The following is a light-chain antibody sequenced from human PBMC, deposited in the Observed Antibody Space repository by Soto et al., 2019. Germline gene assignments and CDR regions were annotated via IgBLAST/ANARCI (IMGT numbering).Light chain of an antibody. J-gene: IGLJ1*01. CDR2: DVN. V-gene: IGLV2-14*01. Sequence: QSVLTQPGSVSGSPGQSITISCTGTSSDVGGYNYVSWYQQHPGKAPKLMIYDVNNRPSGVSDRFSGSKSGNTASLTISGLQAEDEAVYFCSSYTSSNTLYVLGAGTKLTVL. CDR1: SSDVGGYNY. CDR3: SSYTSSNTLYV.